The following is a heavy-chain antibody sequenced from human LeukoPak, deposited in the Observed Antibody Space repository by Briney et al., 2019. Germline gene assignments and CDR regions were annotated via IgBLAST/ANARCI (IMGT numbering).Heavy chain of an antibody. V-gene: IGHV3-23*01. Sequence: GGSLRLSCAASGFTFSSYAMSWVRQAPGKGLEGVSGISANGDTTKYADSVKGRFTISSDNSKNTVFLQMNSLRADDTAVYYCAKEGRIAAGTGDYFDYWGQGTLVTVSS. D-gene: IGHD6-13*01. CDR3: AKEGRIAAGTGDYFDY. CDR2: ISANGDTT. J-gene: IGHJ4*02. CDR1: GFTFSSYA.